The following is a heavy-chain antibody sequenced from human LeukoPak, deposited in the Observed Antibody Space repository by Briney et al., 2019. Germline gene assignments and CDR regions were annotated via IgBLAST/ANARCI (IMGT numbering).Heavy chain of an antibody. CDR3: ARGLQWLVKYYFDY. D-gene: IGHD6-19*01. Sequence: SETLSLTCAVYGGSFSGYYWSWIRQPPGKGLEWIGEINHSGSTNYNPSLKSRVTISVDTSKNQFSLKLSAVTAADTAVYYCARGLQWLVKYYFDYWGQGTLVTVSS. CDR1: GGSFSGYY. V-gene: IGHV4-34*01. CDR2: INHSGST. J-gene: IGHJ4*02.